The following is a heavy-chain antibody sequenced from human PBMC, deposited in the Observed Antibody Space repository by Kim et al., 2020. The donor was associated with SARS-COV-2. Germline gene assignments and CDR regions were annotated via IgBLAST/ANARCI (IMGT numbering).Heavy chain of an antibody. D-gene: IGHD3-10*01. V-gene: IGHV1-46*01. CDR1: GYTFTSYY. J-gene: IGHJ4*02. CDR3: ARWAGLETYYNEYYFDY. CDR2: INPSGGGS. Sequence: ASVKVSCKASGYTFTSYYMHWVRQVPGQGLEWMGIINPSGGGSSYAQKFQGRVTMTRDTSTSTIYMELSSLRSEDTAVYYCARWAGLETYYNEYYFDYWGQGTLVTVSS.